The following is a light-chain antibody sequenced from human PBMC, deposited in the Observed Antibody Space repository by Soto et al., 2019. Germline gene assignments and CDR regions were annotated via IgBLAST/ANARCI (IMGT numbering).Light chain of an antibody. V-gene: IGLV3-1*01. CDR1: KLGNKY. J-gene: IGLJ2*01. Sequence: SYELTQPPSVSVSPGQTATITCSGAKLGNKYACWYQQKPGQSPVLVIYQDNKRPSGIPERFSGSNSGNAATLTISGTQAMDEADYYCQAWDSGAFVVFGGGTKLTVL. CDR2: QDN. CDR3: QAWDSGAFVV.